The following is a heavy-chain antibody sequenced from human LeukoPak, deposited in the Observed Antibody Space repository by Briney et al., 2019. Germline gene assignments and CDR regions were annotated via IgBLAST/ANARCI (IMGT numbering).Heavy chain of an antibody. CDR1: GYTFTGYY. J-gene: IGHJ3*02. CDR2: INPNSGGT. V-gene: IGHV1-2*04. Sequence: ASVKVSCKASGYTFTGYYMHWVRQAPGQGLEWMGWINPNSGGTNYAQKFQGWVTMTRDTSISTAYMEPSRLRSDDTAVYYCARTGRYCSGGSCYSGAGGAFDIWGQGTMVTVSS. CDR3: ARTGRYCSGGSCYSGAGGAFDI. D-gene: IGHD2-15*01.